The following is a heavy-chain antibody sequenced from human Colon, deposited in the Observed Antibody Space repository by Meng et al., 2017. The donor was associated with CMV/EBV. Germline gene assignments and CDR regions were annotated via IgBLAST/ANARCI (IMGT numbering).Heavy chain of an antibody. J-gene: IGHJ4*02. CDR3: VRGSSSF. Sequence: GGAGGGLVQPGGSLRHSCVVSGITMSNSWMSWARQAPAKGLEWVANIKGDGSEIQYVDSVKGRFTVSRDNTKNSLYLQMNILKTEDTAVYYCVRGSSSFWGQGTLVTVSS. CDR2: IKGDGSEI. CDR1: GITMSNSW. V-gene: IGHV3-7*04. D-gene: IGHD6-13*01.